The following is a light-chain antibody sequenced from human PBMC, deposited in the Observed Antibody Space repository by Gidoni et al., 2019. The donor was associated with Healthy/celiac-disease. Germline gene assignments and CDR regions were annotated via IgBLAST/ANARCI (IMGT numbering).Light chain of an antibody. CDR2: GAS. Sequence: DIVLTPSAGTLSWSPGERATLSCRASQSVSSSYLAWYQQKPGQAPRLLTYGASSRATGIPDRFSGSGSGTDFTLTISRLEPEDFAVYYCQQYGSSEYTFGQGTKLEIK. CDR1: QSVSSSY. CDR3: QQYGSSEYT. J-gene: IGKJ2*01. V-gene: IGKV3-20*01.